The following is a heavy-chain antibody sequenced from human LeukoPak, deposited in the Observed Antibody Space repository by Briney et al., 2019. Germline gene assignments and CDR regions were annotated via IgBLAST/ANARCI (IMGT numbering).Heavy chain of an antibody. CDR3: ARDCTIGGYGSFDY. V-gene: IGHV3-23*01. J-gene: IGHJ4*02. Sequence: GGSLRLSCAASGFTFSSYAMSWVRQAPGKGLEWVSAISGSGGSTYYADSVKGRFTISRDNSKNTLYLQLNSLRSEDMAFFYCARDCTIGGYGSFDYWDQGTRVTVSS. CDR2: ISGSGGST. D-gene: IGHD1-1*01. CDR1: GFTFSSYA.